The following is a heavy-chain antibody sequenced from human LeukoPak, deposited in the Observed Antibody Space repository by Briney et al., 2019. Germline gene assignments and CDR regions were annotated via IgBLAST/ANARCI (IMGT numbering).Heavy chain of an antibody. CDR2: NNGDGSTT. Sequence: GGSLRLSCVASGFSLSGYWMYWVRQAPGEGLMYISRNNGDGSTTNYADVVKGRFTMSRDNVKNTLYLQMNSLRVEDTAVYYCARDPRNVGLAPWGQGTLVTVSS. J-gene: IGHJ5*02. CDR1: GFSLSGYW. CDR3: ARDPRNVGLAP. D-gene: IGHD2-15*01. V-gene: IGHV3-74*01.